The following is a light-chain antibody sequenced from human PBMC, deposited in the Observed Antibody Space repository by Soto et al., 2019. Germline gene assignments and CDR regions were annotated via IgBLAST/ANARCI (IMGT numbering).Light chain of an antibody. CDR3: QQSYSLPYT. J-gene: IGKJ2*01. V-gene: IGKV1-39*01. Sequence: DIQLTQSPSSLSASVGDRVTITCRPSQTISRNLNWYQQKPGEAPKLLMYVVSSLQGGVPSRFSGSESGTDYTLTISSLQPDDFATYYCQQSYSLPYTFGQGTKLEIK. CDR2: VVS. CDR1: QTISRN.